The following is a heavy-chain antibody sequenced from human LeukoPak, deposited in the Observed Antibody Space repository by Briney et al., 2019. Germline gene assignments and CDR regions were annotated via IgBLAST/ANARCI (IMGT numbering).Heavy chain of an antibody. CDR2: IYYSGST. CDR3: ARGPIAPKTYYYGSGSLDYFDY. J-gene: IGHJ4*02. V-gene: IGHV4-61*01. CDR1: GGSVSSGSYY. Sequence: PSETLSLTCTVSGGSVSSGSYYWSWIRQPPGKGLEWIGYIYYSGSTNYNPSLKSRVTISVDTSKNQFSLKLSSVTAADTAVYYCARGPIAPKTYYYGSGSLDYFDYWGQGTLVTVSS. D-gene: IGHD3-10*01.